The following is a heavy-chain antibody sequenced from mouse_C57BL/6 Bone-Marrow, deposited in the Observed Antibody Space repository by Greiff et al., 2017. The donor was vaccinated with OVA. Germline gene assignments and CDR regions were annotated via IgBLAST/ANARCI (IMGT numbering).Heavy chain of an antibody. V-gene: IGHV1-22*01. CDR2: INPKNGGT. D-gene: IGHD1-1*02. Sequence: VQLQQSGPELVKPGASVKMSCKASGYTFTDYNMHWVKQSHGKSLEWIGYINPKNGGTSYNQKFKGKATLTVTKSSSTAYMELRSLTSEDSAVYYCARWWLPTLYAMDYWGQGTSVTVSS. CDR3: ARWWLPTLYAMDY. J-gene: IGHJ4*01. CDR1: GYTFTDYN.